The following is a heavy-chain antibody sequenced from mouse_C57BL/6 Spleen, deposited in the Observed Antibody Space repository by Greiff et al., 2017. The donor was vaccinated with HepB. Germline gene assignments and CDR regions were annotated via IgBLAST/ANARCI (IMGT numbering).Heavy chain of an antibody. Sequence: VQLQQSGAELVKPGASVKISCKASGYALSSYWMNWVTQRPGKGLEWIGQIYPVDGDTNYNGKFKGKATLTADNSSSTAYMQLSSLTSEDSAVYFCSRGKIYDEYDEGYYAMDYWGQGTSVTVSS. CDR3: SRGKIYDEYDEGYYAMDY. D-gene: IGHD2-4*01. V-gene: IGHV1-80*01. CDR1: GYALSSYW. CDR2: IYPVDGDT. J-gene: IGHJ4*01.